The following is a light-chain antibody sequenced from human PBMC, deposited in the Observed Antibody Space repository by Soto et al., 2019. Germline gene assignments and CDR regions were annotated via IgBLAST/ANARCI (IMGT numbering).Light chain of an antibody. CDR1: QSVSSSY. J-gene: IGKJ3*01. Sequence: EIVLTQSPGTLSLSPGERATLSCRASQSVSSSYLAWYQQKPGQAPRLLIYGASSRAPGIPDRFSGSGSGTDFTLTISRLEPEDFAVYDCKQYGSSLLTLGPANKVDIK. V-gene: IGKV3-20*01. CDR3: KQYGSSLLT. CDR2: GAS.